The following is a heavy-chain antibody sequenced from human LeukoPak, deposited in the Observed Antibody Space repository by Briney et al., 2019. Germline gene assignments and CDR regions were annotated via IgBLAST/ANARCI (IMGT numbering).Heavy chain of an antibody. CDR3: AKETARPAGVFEY. CDR1: GFTFSTYA. Sequence: PGGSLRLSCAASGFTFSTYAMSWVRQAPGKGLEWVSAISGSGGKTYYADSVKGRFTLSRDNSKNTLYLQMNSLRAEDTALYYCAKETARPAGVFEYWGQGTRVTVSS. J-gene: IGHJ4*02. D-gene: IGHD1-14*01. CDR2: ISGSGGKT. V-gene: IGHV3-23*01.